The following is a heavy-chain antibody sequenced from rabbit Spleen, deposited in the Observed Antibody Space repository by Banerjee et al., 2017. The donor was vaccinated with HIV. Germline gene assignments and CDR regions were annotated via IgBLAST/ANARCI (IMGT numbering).Heavy chain of an antibody. CDR1: GFDFSTYS. CDR3: VREAGYGGYGDANL. J-gene: IGHJ6*01. V-gene: IGHV1S47*01. D-gene: IGHD6-1*01. CDR2: IVPIFGVT. Sequence: QEQLVEFGGGLAQPGGSLKLSCKASGFDFSTYSMSWVRQAPGKGLEWIGYIVPIFGVTYYANWVNGRFTISSHNAQNTLYLQVNSLTAADTATYFCVREAGYGGYGDANLGGPGALVAV.